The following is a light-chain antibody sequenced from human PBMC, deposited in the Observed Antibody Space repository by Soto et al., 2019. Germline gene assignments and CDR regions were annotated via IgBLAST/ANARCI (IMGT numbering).Light chain of an antibody. V-gene: IGLV2-23*01. CDR2: EGS. J-gene: IGLJ2*01. Sequence: QSALTQPASVSGSPGQSITISCTGTSSDVGSYNLVSWYQQHPGKAPKLMIYEGSKRPSGVSNRFSGSKSGNTASLTISGLQAEDEADYYCCSYAGSSTYVLFGGGTTLTVL. CDR3: CSYAGSSTYVL. CDR1: SSDVGSYNL.